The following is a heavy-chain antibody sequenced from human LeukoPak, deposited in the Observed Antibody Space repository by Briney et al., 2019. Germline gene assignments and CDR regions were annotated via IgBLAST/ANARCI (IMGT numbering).Heavy chain of an antibody. J-gene: IGHJ4*02. D-gene: IGHD6-6*01. CDR2: ISSSGSTI. CDR3: AKGALWYSSSNYFDY. Sequence: GGSLRLSCAASGFTFSSYEMNWVRQAPGKGLEWVSYISSSGSTIYYADSVKGRFTISRDNAKNSLYLQMNSLRAEDMALYYCAKGALWYSSSNYFDYWGQGTLVTVSS. V-gene: IGHV3-48*03. CDR1: GFTFSSYE.